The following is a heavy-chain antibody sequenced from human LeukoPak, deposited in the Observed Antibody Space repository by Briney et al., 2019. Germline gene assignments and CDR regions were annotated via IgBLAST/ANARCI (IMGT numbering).Heavy chain of an antibody. CDR3: ARAPYYYDSSGYHCDY. V-gene: IGHV4-39*07. J-gene: IGHJ4*02. D-gene: IGHD3-22*01. Sequence: SETLSLTCTVSGGSISSSSYYWGWIRQPPGKGLEWIGSIYYSGSTYYNPSLKSRVTISVDTSKNQFSLKLSSVTAEDTALYYCARAPYYYDSSGYHCDYWGQGTLVTVSS. CDR2: IYYSGST. CDR1: GGSISSSSYY.